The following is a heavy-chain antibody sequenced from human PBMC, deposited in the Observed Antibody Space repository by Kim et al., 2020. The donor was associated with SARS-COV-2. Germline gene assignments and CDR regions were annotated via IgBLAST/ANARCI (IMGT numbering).Heavy chain of an antibody. CDR1: GFTFSTYA. V-gene: IGHV3-23*01. J-gene: IGHJ4*02. Sequence: GGSLRLSCAASGFTFSTYAMSWVRQAPGEGLAWISSISTNGGSTYYADSVKGRFTISRDNSKNTLYLQMNSLRAEDTAVYYCAKETSSGWYCGQGTLVTV. D-gene: IGHD6-19*01. CDR2: ISTNGGST. CDR3: AKETSSGWY.